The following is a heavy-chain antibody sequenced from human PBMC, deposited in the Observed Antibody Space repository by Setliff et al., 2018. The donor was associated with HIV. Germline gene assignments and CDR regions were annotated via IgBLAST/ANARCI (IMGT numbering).Heavy chain of an antibody. J-gene: IGHJ3*02. CDR3: VRGGPAAPGAFDI. D-gene: IGHD2-2*01. Sequence: ASVKVSYKASGYTFTSYGISWVRQAPGQGLEWMGWISAYNGNTNYAQKLQCRVTMTTDTSTSTAYMELRSLISDDTAAYYCVRGGPAAPGAFDIWGQGTMVTVSS. V-gene: IGHV1-18*01. CDR2: ISAYNGNT. CDR1: GYTFTSYG.